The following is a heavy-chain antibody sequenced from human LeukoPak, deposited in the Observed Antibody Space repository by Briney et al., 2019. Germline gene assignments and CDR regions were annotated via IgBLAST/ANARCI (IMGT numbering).Heavy chain of an antibody. J-gene: IGHJ4*02. CDR3: ARDLGGDYYDSSGPPGY. Sequence: ASVKVSCKASGFTFTDYYMHWVRQAPGQGLEWMGWINPNSGDTNSAQKFQGRVTMTRDTSISTAYMELSRLRSDDTAVYYCARDLGGDYYDSSGPPGYWGQGTLVTVSS. CDR2: INPNSGDT. V-gene: IGHV1-2*02. CDR1: GFTFTDYY. D-gene: IGHD3-22*01.